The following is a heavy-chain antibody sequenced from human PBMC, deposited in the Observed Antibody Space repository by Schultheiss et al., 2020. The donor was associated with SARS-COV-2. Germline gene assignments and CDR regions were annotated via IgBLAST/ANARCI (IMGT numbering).Heavy chain of an antibody. D-gene: IGHD3-22*01. CDR3: ARDSSEEYYYDSSGDYYFDY. CDR2: ISRDYGDNT. CDR1: GFVFSSYG. Sequence: GGSLRLSCSASGFVFSSYGFHWIRQAPGKGLEYVSAISRDYGDNTYYADSVKGRFTISRDNSKNTLYLQMNSLRAEDTAVYYCARDSSEEYYYDSSGDYYFDYWGQGTLVTVSS. J-gene: IGHJ4*02. V-gene: IGHV3-64*04.